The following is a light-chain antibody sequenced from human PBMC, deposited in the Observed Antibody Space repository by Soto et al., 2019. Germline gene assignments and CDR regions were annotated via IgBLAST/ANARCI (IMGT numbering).Light chain of an antibody. CDR1: SSDVGGYNY. Sequence: QAVVTQPPSASGSPGQSVTISCTGTSSDVGGYNYVSWYQQHPGKAPKLMVYEVSKRPSGVPDRFSGSKSGNTASLTVSGLQAEDEADYYCSSYAGSNNLRLVFGGGTQLTVL. J-gene: IGLJ2*01. CDR3: SSYAGSNNLRLV. CDR2: EVS. V-gene: IGLV2-8*01.